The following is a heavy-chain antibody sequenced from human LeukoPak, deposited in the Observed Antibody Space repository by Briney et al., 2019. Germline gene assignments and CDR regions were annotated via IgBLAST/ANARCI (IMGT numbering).Heavy chain of an antibody. Sequence: SETLSLTCTVSGDSISSYYWSWIRQPPGKGLEWIGYIYYSGSTNYNPSLKSRVTISVDTPNNQFSLNLSSVTAADTAVYYCARGSIVGATHDAFDIWGQGTMVTVSS. J-gene: IGHJ3*02. CDR2: IYYSGST. D-gene: IGHD1-26*01. V-gene: IGHV4-59*08. CDR3: ARGSIVGATHDAFDI. CDR1: GDSISSYY.